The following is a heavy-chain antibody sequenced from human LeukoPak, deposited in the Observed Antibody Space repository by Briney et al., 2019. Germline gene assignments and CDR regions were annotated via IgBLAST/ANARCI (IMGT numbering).Heavy chain of an antibody. CDR3: ARDFLSYDGSENHFEDTFDI. J-gene: IGHJ3*02. CDR1: GYSFDRYG. D-gene: IGHD3-22*01. Sequence: ASVKVSCKASGYSFDRYGISWVRQAPGQGLEWLGWIGAFNGNTNYAQNLQGRVTMTADTSTTTAYMELRSLSSDDTAVYYCARDFLSYDGSENHFEDTFDIWGQGTMVTVSS. V-gene: IGHV1-18*01. CDR2: IGAFNGNT.